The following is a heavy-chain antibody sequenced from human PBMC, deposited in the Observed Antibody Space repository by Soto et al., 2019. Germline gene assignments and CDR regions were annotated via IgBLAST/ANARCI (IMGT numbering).Heavy chain of an antibody. CDR3: ARDHSSSGHLDY. V-gene: IGHV3-30-3*01. CDR1: GFTFSNYA. Sequence: QVQLVESGGGVIEPGRSLRLSCAASGFTFSNYAMHWVREAPGKGLEWVAVISYDGSNKYYADSVKGRFTISRDNSKNTLYLQMNSLRAEDTAVYYCARDHSSSGHLDYWGQGTLVTVSS. J-gene: IGHJ4*02. CDR2: ISYDGSNK. D-gene: IGHD6-19*01.